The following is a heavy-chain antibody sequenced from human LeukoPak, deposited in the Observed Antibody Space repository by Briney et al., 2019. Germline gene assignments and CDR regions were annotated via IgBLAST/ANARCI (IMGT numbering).Heavy chain of an antibody. V-gene: IGHV1-3*03. J-gene: IGHJ3*02. CDR3: AREYGVAAAFGAFDI. Sequence: ASVKVSCKASGYTSTGYYMNWVRQAPGQRLEWMGWINAGNGNTKYSQEFQGRVTITRDTSASTAYMELSSLRSEDMAVYYCAREYGVAAAFGAFDIWGQGTMVTVSS. CDR1: GYTSTGYY. CDR2: INAGNGNT. D-gene: IGHD6-13*01.